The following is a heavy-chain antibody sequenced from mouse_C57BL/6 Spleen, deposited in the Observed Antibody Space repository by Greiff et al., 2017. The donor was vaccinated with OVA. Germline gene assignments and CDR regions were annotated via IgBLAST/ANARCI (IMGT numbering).Heavy chain of an antibody. V-gene: IGHV1-64*01. J-gene: IGHJ2*01. Sequence: QVQLKQPGAELVKPGASVKLSCKASGYTFTSYWMHWVKQRPGQGLEWIGMIHPNSGSTNYNEKFKSKATLTVDKSSSTAYMQLSSLTSEDSAVYYCARCVRDYDGVDYWGKGTTLTVSS. CDR2: IHPNSGST. CDR3: ARCVRDYDGVDY. D-gene: IGHD2-4*01. CDR1: GYTFTSYW.